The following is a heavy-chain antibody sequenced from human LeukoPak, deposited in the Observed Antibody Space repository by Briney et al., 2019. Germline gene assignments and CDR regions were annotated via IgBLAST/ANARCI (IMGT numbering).Heavy chain of an antibody. J-gene: IGHJ4*02. Sequence: PGGSLRLSCAGSGFTFSSFGMSWVRQAPGKGLEWVSGISGNGRSTYYADSVKGRFTVSRDNSRNTLYLQMNSLRAEDTAVYYCARGRTDFDYWGQGTLVTVSS. CDR3: ARGRTDFDY. V-gene: IGHV3-23*01. CDR1: GFTFSSFG. D-gene: IGHD1-1*01. CDR2: ISGNGRST.